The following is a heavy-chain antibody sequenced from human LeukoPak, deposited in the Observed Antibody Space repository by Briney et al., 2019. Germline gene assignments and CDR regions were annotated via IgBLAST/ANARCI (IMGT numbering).Heavy chain of an antibody. CDR1: GFTFSSYS. CDR2: ISSSSSYI. V-gene: IGHV3-21*01. Sequence: ASVKVSCTASGFTFSSYSMNWVRQAPGKGLEWVSSISSSSSYIYYADSVKGRFTISRDNAKNSLYLQMNSLRAEDTAVYYCARDEGIAAAGIDYWGQGTLVTVSS. CDR3: ARDEGIAAAGIDY. D-gene: IGHD6-13*01. J-gene: IGHJ4*02.